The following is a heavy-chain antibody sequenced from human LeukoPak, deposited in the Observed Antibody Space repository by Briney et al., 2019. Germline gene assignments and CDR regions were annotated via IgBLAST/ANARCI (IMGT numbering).Heavy chain of an antibody. CDR1: GGSISSSSYY. CDR3: ARRWGGVLPTTVTTATFDY. CDR2: INHSGST. Sequence: SETLSLTCTVSGGSISSSSYYWGWIRQPPGKGLEWIGEINHSGSTNYNPSLKSRVTISVDTSKNQFSLKLSSVTAADTAVYYCARRWGGVLPTTVTTATFDYWGQGTLVTVSS. D-gene: IGHD4-17*01. J-gene: IGHJ4*02. V-gene: IGHV4-39*07.